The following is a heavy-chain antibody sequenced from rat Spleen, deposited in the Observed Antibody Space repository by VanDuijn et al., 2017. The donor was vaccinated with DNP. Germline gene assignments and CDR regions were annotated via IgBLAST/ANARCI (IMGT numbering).Heavy chain of an antibody. V-gene: IGHV5-25*01. J-gene: IGHJ1*01. CDR1: GFTFSNYD. CDR3: ARAPQWGWYFDF. D-gene: IGHD1-1*01. Sequence: EVQLVESGGGLVQPGRSLKLSCAASGFTFSNYDMAWVRQAPRKGLEWVAFISSSGATTYYRDSVKGRFTVSRDNAKSTLYLQMDSLRSDDTATYYCARAPQWGWYFDFWGPGTMVTVSS. CDR2: ISSSGATT.